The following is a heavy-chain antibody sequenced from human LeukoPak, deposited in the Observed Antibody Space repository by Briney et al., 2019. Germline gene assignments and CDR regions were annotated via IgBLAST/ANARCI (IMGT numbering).Heavy chain of an antibody. CDR2: ISGSGGST. CDR1: GFTFSSYA. D-gene: IGHD5-12*01. V-gene: IGHV3-23*01. Sequence: TGGSLRLSCAASGFTFSSYAMSWVRQAPGKGLEWGSAISGSGGSTYYADSVKGRFTISRDNSKNTLYLQMNSLRAEDTAVYYCAKWRAWICDYWGQGTLVTVSS. CDR3: AKWRAWICDY. J-gene: IGHJ4*02.